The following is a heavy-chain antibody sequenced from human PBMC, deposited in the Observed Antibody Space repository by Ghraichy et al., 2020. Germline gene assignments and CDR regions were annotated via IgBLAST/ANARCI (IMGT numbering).Heavy chain of an antibody. CDR1: GGSFSGYY. V-gene: IGHV4-34*01. CDR2: INHSGST. D-gene: IGHD5-24*01. Sequence: SETLSLTCAVYGGSFSGYYWSWIRQPPGKGLEWIGEINHSGSTNYNPSLKSRVTISVDTSKNQFSLKLSSVTAADTAVYYCARHERSPVERKTTTRRGGAFDIWGQGTMVTVSS. CDR3: ARHERSPVERKTTTRRGGAFDI. J-gene: IGHJ3*02.